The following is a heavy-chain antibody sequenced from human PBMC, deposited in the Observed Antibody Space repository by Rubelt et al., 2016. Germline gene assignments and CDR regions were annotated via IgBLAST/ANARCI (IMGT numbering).Heavy chain of an antibody. J-gene: IGHJ4*02. V-gene: IGHV4-31*11. Sequence: QVQLQQWGAGLLKPSETLSLTCAVYGGSTSSGGYYWSWIRQHPVKGLEWVSLINFGDEKYYADSVRGRFTISRDNGRNTLYLQMNSLGAEDTAVYYCARDSLAFDYWGQGTLVTVSS. CDR3: ARDSLAFDY. CDR1: GGSTSSGGYY. CDR2: INFGDEK.